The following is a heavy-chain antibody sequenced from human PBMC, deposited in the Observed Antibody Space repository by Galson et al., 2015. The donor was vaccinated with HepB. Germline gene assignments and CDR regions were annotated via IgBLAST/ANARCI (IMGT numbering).Heavy chain of an antibody. CDR2: ISSSRGTI. V-gene: IGHV3-48*04. D-gene: IGHD1-26*01. CDR1: GFTFSTYS. CDR3: ARAVGTYHLDY. J-gene: IGHJ4*02. Sequence: SLRLSCAASGFTFSTYSMTWVRQAPGKGLEWLSYISSSRGTIYYAASVKGRFTISRDNAKNSLFLQMNSLRAEDTAVYYCARAVGTYHLDYWGQGTLVTVSS.